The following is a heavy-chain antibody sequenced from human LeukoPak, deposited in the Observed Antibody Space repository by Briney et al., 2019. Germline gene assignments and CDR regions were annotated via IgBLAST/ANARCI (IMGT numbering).Heavy chain of an antibody. CDR3: ARRWVSGSNFDS. V-gene: IGHV3-23*01. Sequence: PGGSLRLSCAASGFTFSSYAMTWVRQAPGKGLEWVSAISDSGRSTYYADSVKGRFTISRDISKSTLYLQMNSLRVEDTAVYYCARRWVSGSNFDSWGQGTPVTVSS. CDR2: ISDSGRST. J-gene: IGHJ4*02. D-gene: IGHD1-14*01. CDR1: GFTFSSYA.